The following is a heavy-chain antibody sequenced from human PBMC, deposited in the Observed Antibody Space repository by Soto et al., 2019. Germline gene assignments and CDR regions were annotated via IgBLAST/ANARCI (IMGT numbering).Heavy chain of an antibody. CDR2: IIPIFGTA. CDR3: ARDQILTGMDV. V-gene: IGHV1-69*05. CDR1: GGTFSSYA. J-gene: IGHJ6*02. D-gene: IGHD2-15*01. Sequence: ASVKVSCKASGGTFSSYAISWVRQAPGQGLEWMGGIIPIFGTANYAQKFQGRFTMTTDTSTSTAYMELRSLRSDDTAVYYCARDQILTGMDVWGQGTTVTVSS.